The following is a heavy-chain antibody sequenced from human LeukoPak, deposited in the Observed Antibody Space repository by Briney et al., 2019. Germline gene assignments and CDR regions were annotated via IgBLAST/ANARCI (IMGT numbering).Heavy chain of an antibody. D-gene: IGHD3-3*01. CDR1: GFTFRSYA. Sequence: PGGSLRLSCAASGFTFRSYAMSWVRQAPGKGLEWVSAISGSGGSTYYADSVKGRFTISRDNSKNALYLQMNSLRAEDTAVYYCACFWSGYPYYFDYWGQGTLVTVSS. CDR3: ACFWSGYPYYFDY. J-gene: IGHJ4*02. CDR2: ISGSGGST. V-gene: IGHV3-23*01.